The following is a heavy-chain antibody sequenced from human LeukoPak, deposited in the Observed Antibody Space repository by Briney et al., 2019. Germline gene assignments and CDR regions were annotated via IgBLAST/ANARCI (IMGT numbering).Heavy chain of an antibody. CDR1: GFTFSSYW. J-gene: IGHJ4*02. CDR2: IKQDGSEK. V-gene: IGHV3-7*01. Sequence: PGGSLRLSCAASGFTFSSYWMGWVRQAPGKGLQWVANIKQDGSEKNYVDSVKGRFTISRDNAKDSLCLQMNSLRVEDTAVYYCARDRTGASWGQGTLVTVSS. D-gene: IGHD3-10*01. CDR3: ARDRTGAS.